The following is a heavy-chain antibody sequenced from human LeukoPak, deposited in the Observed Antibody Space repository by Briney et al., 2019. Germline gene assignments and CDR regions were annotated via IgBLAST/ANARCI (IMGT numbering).Heavy chain of an antibody. CDR2: ISSSGSTI. D-gene: IGHD4-17*01. V-gene: IGHV3-11*01. J-gene: IGHJ3*02. CDR1: GFTFSDYY. CDR3: ARNYGDYVMAFDI. Sequence: GGSLRLSCAAPGFTFSDYYMSWIRQAPGKGLEWVSYISSSGSTIYYADSVKGRFTISRDNAKNSLYLQMNSLRAEDTAVYYCARNYGDYVMAFDIWGQGTMVTVSS.